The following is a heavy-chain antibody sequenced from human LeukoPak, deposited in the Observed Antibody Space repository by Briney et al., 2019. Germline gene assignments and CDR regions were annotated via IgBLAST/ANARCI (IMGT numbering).Heavy chain of an antibody. J-gene: IGHJ4*02. CDR2: ISGSGGST. CDR1: GFTFSSYA. V-gene: IGHV3-23*01. CDR3: AGQWLDYFDY. Sequence: GGSLRLSCAASGFTFSSYAMSWVRQAPGKGLEWVSAISGSGGSTYYADSVKGRFTISRDNSKNTLCLQMNSLRAEDTAVYYCAGQWLDYFDYWGQGTLVTVSS. D-gene: IGHD6-19*01.